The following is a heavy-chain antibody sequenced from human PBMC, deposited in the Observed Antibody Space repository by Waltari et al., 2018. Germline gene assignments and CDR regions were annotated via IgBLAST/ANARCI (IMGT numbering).Heavy chain of an antibody. Sequence: QVQLVESGGGVVQPGGSLRLSCAASGFTFSSYGMHWVRQPPGKGLEWIGEIYHSVSTNYNPSLKSRVTISVDKAKNQFSLKLSSVTAADTAVYYCARLESRYYFDYWGQGTLVTVSS. J-gene: IGHJ4*02. V-gene: IGHV4-4*02. CDR2: IYHSVST. CDR1: GFTFSSYGM. CDR3: ARLESRYYFDY.